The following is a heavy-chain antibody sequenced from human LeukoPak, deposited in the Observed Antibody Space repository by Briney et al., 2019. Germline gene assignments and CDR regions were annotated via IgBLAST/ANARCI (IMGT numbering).Heavy chain of an antibody. J-gene: IGHJ4*02. D-gene: IGHD3-16*02. CDR1: GYTFTSYG. V-gene: IGHV1-18*01. Sequence: ASVKVSCKASGYTFTSYGISWVRQAPGQGLEWMGWISAYNGNTNYAQKLQGRVTMTTDTSTSTAYMELTSLRSDDTAVYYCARDRAYDYVWGSYRYSYWGQGTLVTVSS. CDR2: ISAYNGNT. CDR3: ARDRAYDYVWGSYRYSY.